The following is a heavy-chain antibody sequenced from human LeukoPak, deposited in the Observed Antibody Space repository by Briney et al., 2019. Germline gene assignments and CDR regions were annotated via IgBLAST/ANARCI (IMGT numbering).Heavy chain of an antibody. CDR1: GFTFSSYG. CDR2: ISYDGSNK. CDR3: AKEQAAAGYYFDY. J-gene: IGHJ4*02. V-gene: IGHV3-30*18. Sequence: PGRSLRLSCAASGFTFSSYGMHWVRQAPGKGLEWVAVISYDGSNKYYADSVKGRFTISSDNSKNTLYLQMNSLRAEDTAVYYCAKEQAAAGYYFDYWGQGTLVTVSS. D-gene: IGHD6-13*01.